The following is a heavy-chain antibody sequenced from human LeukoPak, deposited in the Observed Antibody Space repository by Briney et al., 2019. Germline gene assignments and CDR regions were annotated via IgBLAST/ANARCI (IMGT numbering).Heavy chain of an antibody. CDR2: ICSTGSFT. V-gene: IGHV3-11*03. D-gene: IGHD2-21*02. J-gene: IGHJ4*02. CDR1: GFTLSVYY. CDR3: ARNLGGAQCGGDCYFDP. Sequence: GGSLRLSCDASGFTLSVYYMSWLRQTPGKGAEWIGYICSTGSFTTYADSVRGRFTISRDNVKNSLFLQVDNLRSEGTAFYFCARNLGGAQCGGDCYFDPCGQRKLVTASS.